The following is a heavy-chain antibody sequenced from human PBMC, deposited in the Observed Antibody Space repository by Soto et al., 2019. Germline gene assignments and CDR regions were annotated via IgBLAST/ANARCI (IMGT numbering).Heavy chain of an antibody. CDR1: GFTFTSYW. J-gene: IGHJ4*02. CDR3: AKHEGYCSTTTCYNFDY. V-gene: IGHV5-51*01. Sequence: PGESLKISCKGSGFTFTSYWIAWVRQIPGKGLEWMGIIYPGDSDSSCSPSFQGQVTISADKSINTAYLHWSSLKASDTAIYYCAKHEGYCSTTTCYNFDYWGQGTLVTVSS. CDR2: IYPGDSDS. D-gene: IGHD2-2*01.